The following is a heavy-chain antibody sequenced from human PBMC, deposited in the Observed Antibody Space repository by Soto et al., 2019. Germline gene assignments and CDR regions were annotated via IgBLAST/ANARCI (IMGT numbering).Heavy chain of an antibody. CDR2: INAGNGNT. J-gene: IGHJ4*02. CDR1: GYTFTSYA. CDR3: ARVYDFWSGYFFDC. Sequence: ASVKVSCKASGYTFTSYAMHWVRQAPGQRLEWMGWINAGNGNTKYSQKFQGRVTITRDTSASTAYMELSSLRSEDTAVYYCARVYDFWSGYFFDCWGQGTLVTVPQ. D-gene: IGHD3-3*01. V-gene: IGHV1-3*01.